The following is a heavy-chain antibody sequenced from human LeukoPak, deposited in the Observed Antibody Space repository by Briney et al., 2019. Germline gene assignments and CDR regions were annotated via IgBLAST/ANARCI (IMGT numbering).Heavy chain of an antibody. CDR3: AKDRGYSSGWYLDY. Sequence: PGGSLRLSCAASGFTFSSYAMSWVRQAPGRGLEWVSAISGSGGSTYYADSVKGRFTISRDNSKNALYLQMNSLRAEDTAVYYCAKDRGYSSGWYLDYWGQGTLVTVSS. D-gene: IGHD6-19*01. CDR2: ISGSGGST. J-gene: IGHJ4*02. CDR1: GFTFSSYA. V-gene: IGHV3-23*01.